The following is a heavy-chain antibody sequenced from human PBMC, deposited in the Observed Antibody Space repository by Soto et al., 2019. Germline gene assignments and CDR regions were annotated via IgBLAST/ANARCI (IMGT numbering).Heavy chain of an antibody. CDR2: ISDSGGST. V-gene: IGHV3-23*01. CDR1: GFTFSSYA. D-gene: IGHD6-19*01. Sequence: GGSLRLSCAVSGFTFSSYAMSWVRQAPGKGLEWVSAISDSGGSTYYADSVKGRFTISRDNSKSTLYLQMNSLRAEDTAVYYCAKGSGWYDAFDIWGQGTMVTVSS. CDR3: AKGSGWYDAFDI. J-gene: IGHJ3*02.